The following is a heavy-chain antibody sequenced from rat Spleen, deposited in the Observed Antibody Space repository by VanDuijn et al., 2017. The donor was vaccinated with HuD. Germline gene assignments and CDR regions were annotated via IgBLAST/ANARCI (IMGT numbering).Heavy chain of an antibody. J-gene: IGHJ3*01. V-gene: IGHV3-3*01. CDR2: INSAGST. CDR1: GYSIKSSYR. Sequence: EVQLQESGPGLVKPSQSLSLTCSVTGYSIKSSYRWNWIRKFPGNKLEWMGYINSAGSTVYNPSLKSRISLTRDTSKNQFFLQVNSVTTEDTATYYCARSEGTHYYLPFADWGQGTLVTVSS. CDR3: ARSEGTHYYLPFAD. D-gene: IGHD1-12*02.